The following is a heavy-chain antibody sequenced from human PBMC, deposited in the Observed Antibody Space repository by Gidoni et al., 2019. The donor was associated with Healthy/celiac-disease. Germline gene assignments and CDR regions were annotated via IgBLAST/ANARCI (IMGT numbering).Heavy chain of an antibody. Sequence: EVQLVESGGGLVQPGRSLRLSCAASGFTFDDYAMHWVRQAPGKGLEWVSGISWNSGSIGYADSVKGRFTISRDNAKNSLYLQMNSLRAEDTALYYCAKDPRSNWSYYFDYWGQGTLVTVSS. D-gene: IGHD6-13*01. CDR3: AKDPRSNWSYYFDY. CDR1: GFTFDDYA. J-gene: IGHJ4*02. CDR2: ISWNSGSI. V-gene: IGHV3-9*01.